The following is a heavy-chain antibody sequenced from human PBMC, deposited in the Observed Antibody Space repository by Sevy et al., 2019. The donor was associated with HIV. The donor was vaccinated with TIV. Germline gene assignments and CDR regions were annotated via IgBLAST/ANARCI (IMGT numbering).Heavy chain of an antibody. CDR1: GFTFSSYA. CDR3: ASKYDSSGYFNY. D-gene: IGHD3-22*01. V-gene: IGHV3-23*01. CDR2: ISGSGGSGDKT. J-gene: IGHJ4*02. Sequence: GGSLRLSCAASGFTFSSYAMNWVRQAPGKGLEWVSGISGSGGSGDKTNYADSVKVRFTISRDNSKNSLYLQLNSLRAADTAIYYCASKYDSSGYFNYWGQGTLVTVSS.